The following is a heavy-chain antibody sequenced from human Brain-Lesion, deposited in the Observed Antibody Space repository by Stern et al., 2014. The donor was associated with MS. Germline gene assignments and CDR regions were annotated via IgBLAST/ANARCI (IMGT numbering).Heavy chain of an antibody. CDR2: IYYSGAT. CDR3: ASRWSGTYYGQNWFDP. CDR1: GGSISSGGPY. J-gene: IGHJ5*02. D-gene: IGHD1-26*01. Sequence: QVQLGESCPGLVKPSQTLSPTCTVSGGSISSGGPYWSWIRPHPGEGLGWIGYIYYSGATFYNPSLKSRVTISLDTSKNQFSLKLSSVTAADTAVYYCASRWSGTYYGQNWFDPWGQGTLVTVSS. V-gene: IGHV4-31*03.